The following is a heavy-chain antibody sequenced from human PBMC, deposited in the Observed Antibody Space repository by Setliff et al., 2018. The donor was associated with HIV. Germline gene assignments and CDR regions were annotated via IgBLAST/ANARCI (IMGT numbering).Heavy chain of an antibody. V-gene: IGHV4-61*09. Sequence: TLSLTCTVSGGSISSDTYHYSWIRQPAGKGLEWIGQTYSSGSTKCNPSLKTRVTISVDTSKNQFSLKLSSVIAADTAVYYCARHAAGPDGPFDYWGQGTLVTVSS. CDR3: ARHAAGPDGPFDY. CDR1: GGSISSDTYH. J-gene: IGHJ4*02. CDR2: TYSSGST. D-gene: IGHD2-2*01.